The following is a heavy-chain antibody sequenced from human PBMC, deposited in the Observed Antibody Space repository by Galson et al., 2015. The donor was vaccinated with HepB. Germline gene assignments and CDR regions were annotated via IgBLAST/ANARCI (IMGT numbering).Heavy chain of an antibody. D-gene: IGHD2-2*01. Sequence: SVKVSCKASGSTFTGYYMHWVRQAPGQGLEWMGWINPNSGGTNYAQKFQGRVTMTRDTSISTAYMELSRLRSDDTAVYYCARDPADIVVVPAASKGYGMDVWGQGTTVTVSS. CDR3: ARDPADIVVVPAASKGYGMDV. CDR2: INPNSGGT. V-gene: IGHV1-2*02. J-gene: IGHJ6*02. CDR1: GSTFTGYY.